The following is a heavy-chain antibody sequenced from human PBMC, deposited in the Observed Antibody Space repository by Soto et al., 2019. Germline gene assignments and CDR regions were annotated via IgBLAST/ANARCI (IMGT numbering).Heavy chain of an antibody. D-gene: IGHD3-3*01. CDR2: IYYSGST. CDR3: ARTFTIFGVVIVPNFFDYYMDV. CDR1: GGSISSGGYY. J-gene: IGHJ6*03. Sequence: SETLSLTCTVSGGSISSGGYYWSWIRQHPGKGLEWIGYIYYSGSTYYNPSLKSRVTISVDTSKNQFSLKLSSVTAADTAVYYCARTFTIFGVVIVPNFFDYYMDVWGKGTTVTVSS. V-gene: IGHV4-31*03.